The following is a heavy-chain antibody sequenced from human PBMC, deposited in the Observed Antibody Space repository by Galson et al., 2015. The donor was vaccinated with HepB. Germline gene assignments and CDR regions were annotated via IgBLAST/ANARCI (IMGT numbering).Heavy chain of an antibody. CDR1: GFTFKKYT. V-gene: IGHV3-30-3*01. CDR2: ISYDGSNK. CDR3: ARDSSPLWCGELFSY. D-gene: IGHD3-10*01. J-gene: IGHJ4*02. Sequence: SLRLSCAASGFTFKKYTMHWVRQAPGKGLEWVAVISYDGSNKYYADSVKGRFTISRDNSGNTLFLQMDSLRVEDTAVYYCARDSSPLWCGELFSYWGQGTQVIVSS.